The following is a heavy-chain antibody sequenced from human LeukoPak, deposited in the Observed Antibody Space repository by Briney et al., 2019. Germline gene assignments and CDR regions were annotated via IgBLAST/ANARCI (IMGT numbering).Heavy chain of an antibody. D-gene: IGHD2-2*01. CDR1: GYTFTGYY. V-gene: IGHV1-2*02. CDR3: ARDAGRVAPNPAWFDP. J-gene: IGHJ5*02. Sequence: AASVKVSCKASGYTFTGYYMHWVRQAPGQGLEWMGWINPNSGGTNYAQKFQGRVTMTRDTSISTAYMELSRLRSDDTAVYYCARDAGRVAPNPAWFDPWGQGTLVTVSS. CDR2: INPNSGGT.